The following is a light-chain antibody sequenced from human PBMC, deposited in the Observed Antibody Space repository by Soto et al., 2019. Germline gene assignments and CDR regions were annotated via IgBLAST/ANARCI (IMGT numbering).Light chain of an antibody. J-gene: IGKJ2*01. Sequence: DIQMTQSPSSLSASVGDRVTITCRASQSISTYINWYQHKPGKAPKVLIYAASILPSGVPSRFSGRGSGTEFTLTINSLQPEDFATYYCQQSANTPYTFGQGTKVEIK. CDR2: AAS. CDR3: QQSANTPYT. CDR1: QSISTY. V-gene: IGKV1-39*01.